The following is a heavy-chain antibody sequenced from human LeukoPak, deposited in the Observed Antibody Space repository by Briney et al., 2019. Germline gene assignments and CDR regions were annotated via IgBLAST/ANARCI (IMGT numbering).Heavy chain of an antibody. CDR3: AKGYCSSTSCFDDAFDI. D-gene: IGHD2-2*01. CDR1: GFTVSSSY. CDR2: IKQDGSEK. J-gene: IGHJ3*02. V-gene: IGHV3-7*03. Sequence: GGSLRLSCAASGFTVSSSYMSWVRQAPGKGLEWVANIKQDGSEKYYVDSVKGRFTISRDNAKNSLYLQMNSLRAEDMALYYCAKGYCSSTSCFDDAFDIWGQGAMVTVSS.